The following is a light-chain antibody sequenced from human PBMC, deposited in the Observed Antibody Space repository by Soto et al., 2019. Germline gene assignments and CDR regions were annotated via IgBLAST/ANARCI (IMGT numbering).Light chain of an antibody. CDR2: DVS. CDR3: QQYDDLPIT. V-gene: IGKV1-33*01. Sequence: DIQMTQSPSSLSVSVGDRVTITCQASHDITNFLNWYQQKPGKAPKLLIYDVSKLETGVPSRFSGSGSGTDFTLTISSLQPEDIATHFCQQYDDLPITFGQGTRLDVK. J-gene: IGKJ5*01. CDR1: HDITNF.